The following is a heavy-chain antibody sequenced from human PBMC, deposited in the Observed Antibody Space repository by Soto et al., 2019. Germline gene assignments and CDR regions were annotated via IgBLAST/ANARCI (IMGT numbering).Heavy chain of an antibody. D-gene: IGHD5-18*01. V-gene: IGHV4-59*01. CDR3: ARVWTTMDY. Sequence: SETLSLTCAVSAGSISRYYWSWVRQPPGKGLEWIGNIYHSGTSNYNPSLKSRVTMSLDTSKNQFSLRLTSVTAADTAVYYCARVWTTMDYWGQGTLVTVSS. J-gene: IGHJ4*02. CDR2: IYHSGTS. CDR1: AGSISRYY.